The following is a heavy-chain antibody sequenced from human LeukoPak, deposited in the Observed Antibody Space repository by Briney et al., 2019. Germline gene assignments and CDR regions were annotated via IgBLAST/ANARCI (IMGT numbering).Heavy chain of an antibody. J-gene: IGHJ5*02. CDR2: IYPGDSDV. CDR3: ARRGIHYDIWSGYPNWFDP. CDR1: GYNFTSYW. D-gene: IGHD3-3*01. Sequence: GESLKISCKGSGYNFTSYWMGWVRQMPGKGLKWMGIIYPGDSDVRYSPPFQGQVTISADKSSSTAYVQWSSLKASDTAMYYCARRGIHYDIWSGYPNWFDPWGRGTMVIVSS. V-gene: IGHV5-51*01.